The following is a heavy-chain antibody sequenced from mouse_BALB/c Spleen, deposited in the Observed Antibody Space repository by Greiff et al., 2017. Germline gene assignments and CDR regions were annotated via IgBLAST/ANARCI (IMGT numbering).Heavy chain of an antibody. CDR3: ARSMITTAWFAY. D-gene: IGHD2-4*01. V-gene: IGHV5-9-1*01. CDR1: GFTFSSYA. J-gene: IGHJ3*01. Sequence: EVMLVESGGGLVKPGGSLKLSCAASGFTFSSYAMSWVRQTPEKRLEWVATISSGGSYTYYPDSVKGRFTISRDNAKNTLYLQMSSLRSEDTAMYYCARSMITTAWFAYWGQGTLVTVSA. CDR2: ISSGGSYT.